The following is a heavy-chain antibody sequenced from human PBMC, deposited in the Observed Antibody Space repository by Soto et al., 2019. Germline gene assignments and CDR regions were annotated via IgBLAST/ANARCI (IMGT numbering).Heavy chain of an antibody. CDR3: ARTFGECPGTSSSSEYYYGMDV. CDR1: GYTFTNYG. CDR2: ISAYNGNT. Sequence: ASVKVSCKASGYTFTNYGISWVRQAPGQGLEWMGWISAYNGNTVYAQNLQGRVTLTTDTSTSTTYMELRSLRFDDTAVYYCARTFGECPGTSSSSEYYYGMDVWGQGTTVTVSS. J-gene: IGHJ6*02. D-gene: IGHD6-6*01. V-gene: IGHV1-18*01.